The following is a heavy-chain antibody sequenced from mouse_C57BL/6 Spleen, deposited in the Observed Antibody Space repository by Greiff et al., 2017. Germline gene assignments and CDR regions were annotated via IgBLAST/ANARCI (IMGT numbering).Heavy chain of an antibody. D-gene: IGHD2-4*01. V-gene: IGHV1-55*01. Sequence: VQLQQPGAELVKPGASVKMSCKASGYTFTSYWITWVKQRPGQGLEWIGDLYPGSGSTNYNEKFKSKATLTVDTSSSTAYMQLSSLTSEDSAVYYCARYYDYDDGFAYWGQGTLVTVSA. CDR2: LYPGSGST. CDR3: ARYYDYDDGFAY. CDR1: GYTFTSYW. J-gene: IGHJ3*01.